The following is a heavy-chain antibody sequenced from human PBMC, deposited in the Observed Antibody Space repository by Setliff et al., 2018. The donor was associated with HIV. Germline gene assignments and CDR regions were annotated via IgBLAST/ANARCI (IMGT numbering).Heavy chain of an antibody. J-gene: IGHJ6*03. CDR2: ISYGSTYI. CDR3: ARSGGIGNYHWDV. Sequence: GGSLRLSCVASGFGFTFSSYCVDWFRQAPGKGLEWVSSISYGSTYIYQSDSVRGRFTISRDDAKKSLYLQMNSLGAEDTAVYYCARSGGIGNYHWDVWGKGTTVTVSS. V-gene: IGHV3-21*01. D-gene: IGHD3-16*01. CDR1: GFGFTFSSYC.